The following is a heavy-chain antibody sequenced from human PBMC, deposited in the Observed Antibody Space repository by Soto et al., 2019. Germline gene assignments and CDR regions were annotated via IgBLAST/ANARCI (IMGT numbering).Heavy chain of an antibody. CDR2: INHSGST. V-gene: IGHV4-34*01. Sequence: QVQLQQWGAGLLKPSETLSLTCAVYGGSFSGYYWSWIRQPPGKGLEWIGEINHSGSTNYNPSLKTRFTISVDTSKNQFSLKLSSVTAADTAVYYCARGRDSSGYYYWGQGTLVTVSS. J-gene: IGHJ4*02. CDR1: GGSFSGYY. D-gene: IGHD3-22*01. CDR3: ARGRDSSGYYY.